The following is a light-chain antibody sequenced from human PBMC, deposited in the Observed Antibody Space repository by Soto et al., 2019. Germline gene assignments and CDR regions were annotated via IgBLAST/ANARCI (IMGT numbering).Light chain of an antibody. CDR2: EAS. Sequence: DIQMTQSPSSLSASVGDRVTITCRASQSISSYLNWYQQKPGKAPKLLIYEASGLQSGVPSRFSGSGSGTHFVLTISNFQPEDSATYFCQQTYTNPQTFGQGTKVDIK. J-gene: IGKJ1*01. V-gene: IGKV1-39*01. CDR3: QQTYTNPQT. CDR1: QSISSY.